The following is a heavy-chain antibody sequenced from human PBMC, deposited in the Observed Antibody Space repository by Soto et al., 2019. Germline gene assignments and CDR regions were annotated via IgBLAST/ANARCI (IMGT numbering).Heavy chain of an antibody. CDR1: GFTLSSSA. V-gene: IGHV1-58*01. CDR3: ARMGDVPYYYYGMDV. J-gene: IGHJ6*02. CDR2: IDVDSGNA. D-gene: IGHD3-16*01. Sequence: ASVKVSCKTSGFTLSSSAVHWVRQARGQGLEWIGWIDVDSGNANYAQMDQERVTMSRDISTSTAYMELRSLRSDDTAVYYCARMGDVPYYYYGMDVWGQGTTVTVSS.